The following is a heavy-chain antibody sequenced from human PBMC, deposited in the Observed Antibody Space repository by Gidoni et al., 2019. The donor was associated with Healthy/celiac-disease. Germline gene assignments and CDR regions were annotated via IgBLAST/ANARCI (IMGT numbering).Heavy chain of an antibody. CDR2: IKQDGSEK. J-gene: IGHJ4*02. Sequence: EVQLVESGGGLVQPGGSLRLSCAASGFTFSSYWMSWVRQAPGKGLEWVANIKQDGSEKYYVDSVKGRFTISRDNAKNSLYLQMNSLRAEDTAVYYCARDQFGYDFWSGYYPSNGDLFDYWGQGTLVTVSS. V-gene: IGHV3-7*01. CDR3: ARDQFGYDFWSGYYPSNGDLFDY. D-gene: IGHD3-3*01. CDR1: GFTFSSYW.